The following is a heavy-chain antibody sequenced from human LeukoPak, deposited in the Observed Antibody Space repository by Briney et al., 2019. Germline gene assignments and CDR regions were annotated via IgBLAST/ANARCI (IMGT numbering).Heavy chain of an antibody. D-gene: IGHD3-22*01. CDR1: GGSISSYY. V-gene: IGHV4-59*01. CDR2: IYYSGST. J-gene: IGHJ4*02. Sequence: SETLSLTCTVSGGSISSYYWSWIRQPPGKGLEWIGYIYYSGSTNYNPSLKSRVTISVDTSKNQFSLKLSSVTAADTAVYYCARTGSPRYYYDSSGYLGYFDYWGQGTLVTVSS. CDR3: ARTGSPRYYYDSSGYLGYFDY.